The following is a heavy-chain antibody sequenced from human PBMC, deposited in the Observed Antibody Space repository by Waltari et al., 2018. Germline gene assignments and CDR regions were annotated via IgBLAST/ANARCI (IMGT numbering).Heavy chain of an antibody. CDR3: ALLGYCSSTSCRSEYFQH. V-gene: IGHV1-2*04. CDR1: GYTFTGYY. Sequence: QVQLVQSGAEVKKPGASVKVSCKASGYTFTGYYMHWVRQAPGQGLEWMGWINPNSGGTNYAQKCQGWVTMTRDTSISTAYMELSRLRSDDTAVYYCALLGYCSSTSCRSEYFQHWGQGTLVTVSS. D-gene: IGHD2-2*01. J-gene: IGHJ1*01. CDR2: INPNSGGT.